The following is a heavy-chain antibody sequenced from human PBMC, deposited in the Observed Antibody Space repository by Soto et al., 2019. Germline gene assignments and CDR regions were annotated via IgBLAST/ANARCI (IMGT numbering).Heavy chain of an antibody. CDR1: GYTFTSYD. CDR2: MNPDSGNT. V-gene: IGHV1-8*01. D-gene: IGHD3-10*01. CDR3: ARGVGSGSYYNQYNWFDP. Sequence: ASVKVSCKASGYTFTSYDINWVRQATGQGPEWMGWMNPDSGNTGYVQKFQGRVTMTRNTAISTAYMELSSLRSDDTAVYYCARGVGSGSYYNQYNWFDPWGQGTLVTVSS. J-gene: IGHJ5*02.